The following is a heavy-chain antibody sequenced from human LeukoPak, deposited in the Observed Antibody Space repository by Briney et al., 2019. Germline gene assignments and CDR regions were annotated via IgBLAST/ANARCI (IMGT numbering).Heavy chain of an antibody. Sequence: SETLSLTCAVYGGSFSGYYWSWIRQPPGKGLEWIGEINHSGSTNYNPPLKSRVTISVDTSKNQFSLKLSSVTAADTAVYYCASGYYYDSSGYSPEVYFDYWGQGTLVTVSS. V-gene: IGHV4-34*01. CDR3: ASGYYYDSSGYSPEVYFDY. J-gene: IGHJ4*02. D-gene: IGHD3-22*01. CDR1: GGSFSGYY. CDR2: INHSGST.